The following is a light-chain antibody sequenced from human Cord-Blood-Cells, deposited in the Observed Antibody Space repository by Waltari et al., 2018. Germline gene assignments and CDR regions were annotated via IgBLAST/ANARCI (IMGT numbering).Light chain of an antibody. J-gene: IGLJ2*01. CDR2: DVS. CDR1: RSDVGGYNY. CDR3: SSYTSSSTLAV. Sequence: QSALTQPASVSGSPGQSITISCTGTRSDVGGYNYVSWYQQHPGKAPKLMIYDVSNRPSGVSNRFSGSKSGNTASLTSSGLQAEDEADYYCSSYTSSSTLAVFGGGTKLTVL. V-gene: IGLV2-14*01.